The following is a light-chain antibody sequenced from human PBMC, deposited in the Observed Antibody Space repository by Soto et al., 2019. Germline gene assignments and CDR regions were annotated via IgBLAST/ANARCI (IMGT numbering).Light chain of an antibody. J-gene: IGKJ1*01. Sequence: EIVLTQSPGTLSLSPGERATLSCRASHSVSSSYLAWYQQKPGQAPRLLIYGASSRPTGIPDRFSGSGSGTDFTLTISSLQPDDFATYYCQHYNSYSPWTFGQGTKVDIK. CDR1: HSVSSSY. V-gene: IGKV3-20*01. CDR3: QHYNSYSPWT. CDR2: GAS.